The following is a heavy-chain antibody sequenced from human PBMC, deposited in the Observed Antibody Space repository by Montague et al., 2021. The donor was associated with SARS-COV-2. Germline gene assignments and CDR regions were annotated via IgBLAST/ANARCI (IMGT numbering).Heavy chain of an antibody. CDR1: GGSTSNYY. Sequence: SETLSLTCSVSGGSTSNYYWTWIRQSPGKGLQWIGYIFYTGSKKFNPSLKTRVSMSLDASKNHFSLRLSAVTAADTARYYCARAQNICFIANCVNYFDHWGQGALVTVSS. D-gene: IGHD2-15*01. CDR3: ARAQNICFIANCVNYFDH. V-gene: IGHV4-59*01. CDR2: IFYTGSK. J-gene: IGHJ4*02.